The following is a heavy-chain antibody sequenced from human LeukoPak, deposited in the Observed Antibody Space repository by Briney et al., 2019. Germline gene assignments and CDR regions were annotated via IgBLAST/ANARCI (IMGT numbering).Heavy chain of an antibody. D-gene: IGHD3-10*01. V-gene: IGHV4-39*07. CDR1: GGSISSNTYY. CDR3: ARDGSMVRGRANWFDP. CDR2: IYYSGST. Sequence: SETLSLTCTVSGGSISSNTYYWGWIRQPPGKGLEWTGSIYYSGSTYYNPSLKRRVTISIDTSKNQFSRKLSSVTAADTAVYYCARDGSMVRGRANWFDPWGQGTLVTVSS. J-gene: IGHJ5*02.